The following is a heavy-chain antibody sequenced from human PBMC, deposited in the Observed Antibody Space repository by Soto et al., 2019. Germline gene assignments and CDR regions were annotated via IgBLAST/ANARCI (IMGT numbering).Heavy chain of an antibody. CDR1: GGSMSSSSYY. Sequence: SETLSLTCTVSGGSMSSSSYYWGWIRQPPGEGLEWIGSIYYSGRTYYNPSLKSRLTISVDTSKNQISLKLSSVTAADTAVYYCARNSGGYLYYFVYWGQGTLVTVSS. J-gene: IGHJ4*02. V-gene: IGHV4-39*01. CDR2: IYYSGRT. CDR3: ARNSGGYLYYFVY. D-gene: IGHD3-22*01.